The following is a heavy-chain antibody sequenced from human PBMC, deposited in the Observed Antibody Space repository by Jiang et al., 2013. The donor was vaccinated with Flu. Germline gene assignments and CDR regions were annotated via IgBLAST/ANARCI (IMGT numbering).Heavy chain of an antibody. CDR3: ASQHWDHGVGSYYMSH. CDR2: IYYSGTT. CDR1: GGSIISENSY. J-gene: IGHJ4*02. Sequence: TVSGGSIISENSYWGWIRPAPTGRGLEWIGTIYYSGTTYYNPSLKNRVTISVDTSKKQFSLKLSSVTAADTAVYYCASQHWDHGVGSYYMSHWGQGTLVTVSS. V-gene: IGHV4-39*07. D-gene: IGHD3-10*01.